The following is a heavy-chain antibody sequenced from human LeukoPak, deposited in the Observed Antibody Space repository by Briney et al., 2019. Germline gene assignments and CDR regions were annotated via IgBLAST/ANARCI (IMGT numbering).Heavy chain of an antibody. V-gene: IGHV3-66*01. CDR2: IKSGGGT. CDR1: GFSVSTTY. CDR3: AREGTTGHGINDQGLDS. Sequence: PGGSLRLSCAASGFSVSTTYMSWVRQAPGKGLDWLSVIKSGGGTHYAESVKGRFTTSRDISKNTLYLQMNNLRAEDTAVYYCAREGTTGHGINDQGLDSWGQGTLVAVSS. J-gene: IGHJ4*02. D-gene: IGHD4-17*01.